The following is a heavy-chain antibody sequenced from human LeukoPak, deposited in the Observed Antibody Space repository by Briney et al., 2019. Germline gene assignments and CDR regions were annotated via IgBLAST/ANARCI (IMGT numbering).Heavy chain of an antibody. CDR3: AKDPGDIVVVPASRLDP. D-gene: IGHD2-2*01. CDR2: ISYDGSNK. CDR1: GFTFSSYG. J-gene: IGHJ5*02. Sequence: GGSLRLSCAASGFTFSSYGMHWVRQAPGKGLEWVAVISYDGSNKYYADSVKGRFTISRDNSKNTLYLQMNSLRAEGTAVYYCAKDPGDIVVVPASRLDPWGQGTLVTVSS. V-gene: IGHV3-30*18.